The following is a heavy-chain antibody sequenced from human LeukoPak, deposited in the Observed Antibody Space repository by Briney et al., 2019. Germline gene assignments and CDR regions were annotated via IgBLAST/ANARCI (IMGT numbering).Heavy chain of an antibody. J-gene: IGHJ3*02. CDR1: GFTFSSYW. V-gene: IGHV3-7*01. D-gene: IGHD4-17*01. CDR2: IKQDGSEK. CDR3: ARDLTPYGDYGAFDI. Sequence: SGGSLRLSCAASGFTFSSYWMSWVRQAPGKGLEWVANIKQDGSEKYYVDSVKGRFTISRDNAKNSLYLQMNSLRAEDTAVYYCARDLTPYGDYGAFDIWGQGTMVTVSS.